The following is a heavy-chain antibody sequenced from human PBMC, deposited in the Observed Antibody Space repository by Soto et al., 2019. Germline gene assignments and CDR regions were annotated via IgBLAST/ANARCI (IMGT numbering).Heavy chain of an antibody. CDR1: VGSFSNDY. V-gene: IGHV4-59*01. CDR2: IFHTGIT. J-gene: IGHJ5*01. Sequence: SETLSLTCFIPVGSFSNDYWTWIRQSPGKGMEWIGYIFHTGITDYNPSVKSRVTISIDKSRNLFSLNLTSVTAADTAVYYCARDRYFYDSRGYYRTLDSWGQGTLVTVSS. CDR3: ARDRYFYDSRGYYRTLDS. D-gene: IGHD3-22*01.